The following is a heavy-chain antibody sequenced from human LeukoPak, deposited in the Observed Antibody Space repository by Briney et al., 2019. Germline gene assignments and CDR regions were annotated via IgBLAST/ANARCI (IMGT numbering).Heavy chain of an antibody. CDR3: ARVRFLEWPAPMDV. J-gene: IGHJ6*03. Sequence: PAETLSLTCSVSGVSISSSYWTCIRQPPGKGLEWIGYIYYVGSTYYNPSLKSRYSISLDTSKNNLSLKLRSVTAADTAVYYCARVRFLEWPAPMDVWGKGTTVIVSS. CDR1: GVSISSSY. V-gene: IGHV4-59*01. CDR2: IYYVGST. D-gene: IGHD3-3*01.